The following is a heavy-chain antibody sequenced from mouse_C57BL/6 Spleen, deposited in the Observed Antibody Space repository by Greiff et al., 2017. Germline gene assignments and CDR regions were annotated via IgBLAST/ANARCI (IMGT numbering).Heavy chain of an antibody. D-gene: IGHD3-2*02. J-gene: IGHJ2*01. CDR2: IDPSDSYT. CDR3: ARARRQAYFDY. V-gene: IGHV1-69*01. Sequence: QVQLQQPGAELVMPGASVKLSCKASGYTFTGYCMHWVKQRPGQGLEWIGEIDPSDSYTNYNQKFKGKSTLTVDKSSSTAYMQLSSLTSEDSAVYYCARARRQAYFDYWGQGTTLTVSA. CDR1: GYTFTGYC.